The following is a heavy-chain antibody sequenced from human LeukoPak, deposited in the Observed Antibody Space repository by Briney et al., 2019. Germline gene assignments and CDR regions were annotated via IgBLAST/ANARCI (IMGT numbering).Heavy chain of an antibody. J-gene: IGHJ5*02. D-gene: IGHD6-13*01. CDR2: IKQDGSGK. CDR3: ARLRIAAAGWFDP. CDR1: GFTFSSYW. V-gene: IGHV3-7*03. Sequence: GGSLRLSCAASGFTFSSYWMSWVRQAPGKGLEWVANIKQDGSGKYYVDSVKGRFTISRDNAKNSLYLQMNSLRAEDTAVYYCARLRIAAAGWFDPWGQGTLVTVSS.